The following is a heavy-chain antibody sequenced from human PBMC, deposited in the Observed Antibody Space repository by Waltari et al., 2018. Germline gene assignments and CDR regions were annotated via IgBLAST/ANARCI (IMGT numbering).Heavy chain of an antibody. CDR2: IYYSGVT. CDR3: ARVLTTGTVAFDI. Sequence: QVQLRESGPGLVKPSETLSLHCVISGDSLSSTLFWGWIRQSPEKGLEWIGNIYYSGVTYYSPFLKSRVFISIDTPRRQFSLKLTSVTAADTAVYYCARVLTTGTVAFDIWGQGTLVTVSS. CDR1: GDSLSSTLF. J-gene: IGHJ3*02. D-gene: IGHD1-7*01. V-gene: IGHV4-38-2*01.